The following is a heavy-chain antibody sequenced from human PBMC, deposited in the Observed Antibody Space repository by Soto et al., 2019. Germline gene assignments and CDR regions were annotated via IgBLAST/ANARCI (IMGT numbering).Heavy chain of an antibody. D-gene: IGHD6-19*01. J-gene: IGHJ4*02. CDR2: VYTSGST. CDR1: GGSISSYY. CDR3: ARESDSSGWYAFFDY. Sequence: PSETLSLTCTVSGGSISSYYWSWIRQPAGKGLEWIGRVYTSGSTNYNPSLKSRVTMSVDTSKNQFSLKLSSVTAADTAVYYCARESDSSGWYAFFDYWGQGTLVTVSS. V-gene: IGHV4-4*07.